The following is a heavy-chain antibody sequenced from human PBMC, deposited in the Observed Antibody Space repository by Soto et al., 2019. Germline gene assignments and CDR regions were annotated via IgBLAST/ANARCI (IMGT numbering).Heavy chain of an antibody. CDR3: ARIPRYSFPTSDDLDA. V-gene: IGHV1-69*15. CDR1: GVTFYTYT. CDR2: ITPIYPTT. Sequence: QVQLVQSGAEVRKPGSSVQVSCKASGVTFYTYTFSWVRQAPGQGLEWMGSITPIYPTTNYAEKFQGRLTVTADGSTSTAYMELSSLTSDDTAVYYCARIPRYSFPTSDDLDAWGQGTLVTVSS. D-gene: IGHD5-18*01. J-gene: IGHJ5*02.